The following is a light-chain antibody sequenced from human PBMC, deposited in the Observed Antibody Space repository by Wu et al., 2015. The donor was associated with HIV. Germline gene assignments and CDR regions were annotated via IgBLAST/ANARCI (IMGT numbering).Light chain of an antibody. J-gene: IGKJ5*01. CDR3: QQRNIWPLT. V-gene: IGKV3-11*01. CDR1: QRVSNY. Sequence: DILLTQSPGTLSLSPGERATLSCRASQRVSNYLAWYQQKLGQAPRLLIHGASIRATGIPARFSGTGSGTDFTLTISSLEPDDFAVYYCQQRNIWPLTFGQGTRLEIK. CDR2: GAS.